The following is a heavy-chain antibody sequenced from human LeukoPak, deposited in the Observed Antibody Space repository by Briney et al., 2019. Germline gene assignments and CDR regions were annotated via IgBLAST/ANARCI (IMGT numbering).Heavy chain of an antibody. CDR1: GGSISSNNW. CDR3: ARVNINNWHSCDY. V-gene: IGHV4-4*02. Sequence: SETLSLTCAVSGGSISSNNWWGWVRQPPGKGLEWIGETYHSGSPNYNPSLKSRVTISVDKSRNHFSLNLSSVTAADTAVYYCARVNINNWHSCDYWGQGTLVTVSS. CDR2: TYHSGSP. D-gene: IGHD1-1*01. J-gene: IGHJ4*02.